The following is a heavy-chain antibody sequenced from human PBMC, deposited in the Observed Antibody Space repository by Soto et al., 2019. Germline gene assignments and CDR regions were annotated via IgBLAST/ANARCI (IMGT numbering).Heavy chain of an antibody. CDR3: ATNRGGAAASYYYYGMDA. D-gene: IGHD6-13*01. CDR1: GYTLTELS. J-gene: IGHJ6*02. CDR2: FDPEDGET. Sequence: ASVKVSCKVSGYTLTELSMHWVRQAPGKGLEWMGGFDPEDGETIYAQKFQGRVTMTEDTSTDTAYMELSSLRSEDTAVYYFATNRGGAAASYYYYGMDAWGQGTTVTVSS. V-gene: IGHV1-24*01.